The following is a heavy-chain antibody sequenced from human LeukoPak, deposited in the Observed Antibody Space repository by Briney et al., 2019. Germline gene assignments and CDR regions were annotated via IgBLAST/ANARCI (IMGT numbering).Heavy chain of an antibody. D-gene: IGHD6-19*01. Sequence: GGSLRLSCAASGFTFSSYWMSWVRQAPGKGLEWVANIKQDGSEKYYVDSVKGRFTISRDNAKNSLYLQMNNLRAEDTAVYYCARESAEGIAVAGLDYWGQGTLVSVSS. V-gene: IGHV3-7*01. J-gene: IGHJ4*02. CDR3: ARESAEGIAVAGLDY. CDR1: GFTFSSYW. CDR2: IKQDGSEK.